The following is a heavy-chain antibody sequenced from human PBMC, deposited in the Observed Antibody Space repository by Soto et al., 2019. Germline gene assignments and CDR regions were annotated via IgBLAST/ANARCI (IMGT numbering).Heavy chain of an antibody. CDR3: AECSARYSSGLKAYYFDY. CDR2: ISGSGGST. D-gene: IGHD6-19*01. CDR1: GFTFNSYA. V-gene: IGHV3-23*04. Sequence: EVQLVESGGGLVQPGGSLRLSCAASGFTFNSYAMSWVRQAPGKGLEWVSVISGSGGSTYYADSVKSRFTISRDNSKNTLSLQMNRLRPEDQAVYHSAECSARYSSGLKAYYFDYWGQGTLVTVSS. J-gene: IGHJ4*02.